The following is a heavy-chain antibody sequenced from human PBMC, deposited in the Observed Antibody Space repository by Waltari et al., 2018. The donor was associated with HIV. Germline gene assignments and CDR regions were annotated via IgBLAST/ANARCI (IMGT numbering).Heavy chain of an antibody. J-gene: IGHJ4*02. V-gene: IGHV3-21*01. CDR1: GFTFSGYA. CDR3: ARDERRCNSGDCYPSDY. Sequence: EVHLVASGGGLVKPGESLRLSCAASGFTFSGYAMKWVRQAPGKGLEWVSAISRTSSYIYYADSVKGRFTISRDNAKNSVYLQMNSLRVEDTAVYYCARDERRCNSGDCYPSDYWGQGTLVTVSS. D-gene: IGHD2-21*02. CDR2: ISRTSSYI.